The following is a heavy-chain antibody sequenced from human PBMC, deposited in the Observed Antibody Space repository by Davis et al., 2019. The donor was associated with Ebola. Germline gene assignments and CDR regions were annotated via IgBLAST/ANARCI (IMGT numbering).Heavy chain of an antibody. CDR1: GFTFSSNG. V-gene: IGHV3-23*01. CDR2: ISGSGGNT. D-gene: IGHD5-18*01. J-gene: IGHJ4*02. CDR3: AKDRRPAGNYGYFDY. Sequence: GESLKISCVASGFTFSSNGMTWVRQAPGKGLEWVASISGSGGNTYSADSVKGRFTISRDNSKNTLFLEMNSLRAEDTAVFYCAKDRRPAGNYGYFDYWGQGALVTVSS.